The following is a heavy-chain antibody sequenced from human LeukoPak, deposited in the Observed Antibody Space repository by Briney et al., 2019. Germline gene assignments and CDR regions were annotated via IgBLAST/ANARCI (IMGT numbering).Heavy chain of an antibody. CDR3: ASGRDGYTGLYYFDY. J-gene: IGHJ4*02. Sequence: PSQTLSLTCTVSGGSISSGGYYWSWIRQHPGKGLEWIGYIYYSGSTYYNPSLKSRVTISVDTSKNQFSLKLSSETAADTAVYYCASGRDGYTGLYYFDYWGQGTLVTVSS. CDR1: GGSISSGGYY. CDR2: IYYSGST. D-gene: IGHD5-12*01. V-gene: IGHV4-31*03.